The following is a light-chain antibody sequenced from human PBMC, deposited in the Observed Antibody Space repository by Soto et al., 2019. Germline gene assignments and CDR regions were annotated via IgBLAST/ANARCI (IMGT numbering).Light chain of an antibody. Sequence: EIVMTQSPATLSVSPGERATLSCRASQSLSSNLAWYQQKPGQAPRLLIYGASTRATGIPARFSGSGSGTEFTLTISSLQSEDFAVYYCQQYNNWPRWTFGQGTKVDIK. V-gene: IGKV3-15*01. CDR3: QQYNNWPRWT. CDR1: QSLSSN. CDR2: GAS. J-gene: IGKJ1*01.